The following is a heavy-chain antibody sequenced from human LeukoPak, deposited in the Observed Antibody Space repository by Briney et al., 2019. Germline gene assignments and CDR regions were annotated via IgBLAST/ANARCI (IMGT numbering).Heavy chain of an antibody. V-gene: IGHV3-21*01. CDR3: ARDQGFRYGSGSDLDY. Sequence: VGSLRLSCAASGFTFSSYSMNWVRQAPGKGLEWVSSISSSSSYIYYADSVKGRFTISRDNAKNSLYLQMNSLRAEDTAVYYCARDQGFRYGSGSDLDYWGQGTLVTVSS. J-gene: IGHJ4*02. CDR2: ISSSSSYI. D-gene: IGHD3-10*01. CDR1: GFTFSSYS.